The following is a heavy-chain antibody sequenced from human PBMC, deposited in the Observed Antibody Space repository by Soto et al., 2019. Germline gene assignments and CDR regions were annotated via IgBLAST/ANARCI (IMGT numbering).Heavy chain of an antibody. Sequence: QLVESGGGVVQPERSLKLSCTASNFVFSVYSLHWVRQAPGKGLEWVALISYDGGNKYYADSLKGRFTISRDNSKNTLYLQMNSLRREDTAVYYCARDKDQYDVWAGTLDSWGKGTLVTVSS. CDR2: ISYDGGNK. CDR3: ARDKDQYDVWAGTLDS. D-gene: IGHD3-3*01. CDR1: NFVFSVYS. V-gene: IGHV3-30-3*01. J-gene: IGHJ4*02.